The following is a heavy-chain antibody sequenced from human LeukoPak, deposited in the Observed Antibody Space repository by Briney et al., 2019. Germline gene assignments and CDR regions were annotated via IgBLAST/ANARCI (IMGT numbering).Heavy chain of an antibody. CDR2: IYYSGST. Sequence: PSETLSLTCTVSGGSISSYYWSWFRQPPGKGLEWIGYIYYSGSTNYNPSLKSRVTISVDTSKNQSSLKLSSVTAADTAVYYCAREITMAGLDIWGQGTMVTVSS. CDR1: GGSISSYY. D-gene: IGHD3-10*01. V-gene: IGHV4-59*01. CDR3: AREITMAGLDI. J-gene: IGHJ3*02.